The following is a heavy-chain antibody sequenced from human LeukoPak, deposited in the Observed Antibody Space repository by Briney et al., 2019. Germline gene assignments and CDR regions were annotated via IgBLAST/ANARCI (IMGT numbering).Heavy chain of an antibody. J-gene: IGHJ4*02. V-gene: IGHV1-2*06. CDR2: INPNSGGT. Sequence: ASVKVSCKASGYTFTGYFMHWVRQAPGQGLEWMGRINPNSGGTNYAQNFQGRVTMTRDTSISTAYMDLSRLTSDDTAVYYCARDLSSTSNWELDYWRQGTLVTVSS. D-gene: IGHD1-26*01. CDR3: ARDLSSTSNWELDY. CDR1: GYTFTGYF.